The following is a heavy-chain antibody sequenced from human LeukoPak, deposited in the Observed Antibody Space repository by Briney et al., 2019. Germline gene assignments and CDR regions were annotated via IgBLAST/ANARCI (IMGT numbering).Heavy chain of an antibody. Sequence: GGSLRLSCVASGFTFSSYSMNWVRQAPGKGLEWVSSISSSSSYIYYADSVKGRFTISRDNAKNSLYLQMNSLRAEDTAVYYCAKSGIAAAGTYDYWGQGTLVTVSS. D-gene: IGHD6-13*01. CDR1: GFTFSSYS. V-gene: IGHV3-21*01. J-gene: IGHJ4*02. CDR2: ISSSSSYI. CDR3: AKSGIAAAGTYDY.